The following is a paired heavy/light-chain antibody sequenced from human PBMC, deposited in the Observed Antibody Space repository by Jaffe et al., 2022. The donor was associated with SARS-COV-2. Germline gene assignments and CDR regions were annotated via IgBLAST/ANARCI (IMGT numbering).Light chain of an antibody. CDR2: DAS. J-gene: IGKJ4*01. V-gene: IGKV1-33*01. Sequence: DIQMTQSPSSLSASVGDRVTITCQASQDISNYLNWYQQKPGKAPRLLIYDASNLETGVPSRFSGSGSGTDFTFTISSLQPEDIATYFCQQYDNLPTFGGGTKVEIK. CDR1: QDISNY. CDR3: QQYDNLPT.
Heavy chain of an antibody. CDR3: AKGKDYGGNSGNAFDI. V-gene: IGHV3-20*01. D-gene: IGHD4-17*01. CDR2: INWNGGST. J-gene: IGHJ3*02. Sequence: EVQLVESGGGVVRPGGSLRLSCAASGFTFDDYGMSWVRQAPGKGLEWVSGINWNGGSTGYAESVKGRFTISRDNAENSLYLQMNSLRAEDTALYHCAKGKDYGGNSGNAFDIWGQGTMVTVSS. CDR1: GFTFDDYG.